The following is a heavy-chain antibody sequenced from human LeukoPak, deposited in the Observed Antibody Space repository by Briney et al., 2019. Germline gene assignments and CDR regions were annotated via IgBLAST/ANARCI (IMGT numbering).Heavy chain of an antibody. D-gene: IGHD1-26*01. J-gene: IGHJ3*02. Sequence: SETLSLTCTVSGGSISVYHWRWIRQPPGKGLEWIGYLYDTGMTNYSPSLKSRVTISVDTSNNQISLKLTSVTAADTAIYFCAKEGMGSEATTADGAFDIWGQGTTVTVSS. CDR1: GGSISVYH. CDR2: LYDTGMT. CDR3: AKEGMGSEATTADGAFDI. V-gene: IGHV4-4*08.